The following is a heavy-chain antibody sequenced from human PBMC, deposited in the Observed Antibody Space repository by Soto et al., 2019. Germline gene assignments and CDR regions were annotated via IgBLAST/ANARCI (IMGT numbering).Heavy chain of an antibody. D-gene: IGHD3-3*01. CDR1: GYTFTGYY. Sequence: ASVKVSCKASGYTFTGYYMHWVRQAPGQGLEWMGWINPNSGGTNYAQKFQGWVTMTRDTSISTAYMELSRLRSDDTAVYYCARGRVFWSGYYTDYYYGMDVWGQGTTVTVSS. V-gene: IGHV1-2*04. CDR2: INPNSGGT. CDR3: ARGRVFWSGYYTDYYYGMDV. J-gene: IGHJ6*02.